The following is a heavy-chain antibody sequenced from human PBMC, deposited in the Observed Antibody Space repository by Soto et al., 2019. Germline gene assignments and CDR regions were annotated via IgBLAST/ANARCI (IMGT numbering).Heavy chain of an antibody. J-gene: IGHJ6*02. CDR3: TRVGGSVSGMAV. V-gene: IGHV3-74*01. CDR1: GFTFSIYW. D-gene: IGHD1-26*01. Sequence: EVQLVESGGGLVQPGGSLRLSCAASGFTFSIYWMHWVRQAPGKGPVWVSRIDNAGSSARYADSVKGRFTISRDNAKNTVYLQMNSLRAEDTAVYYFTRVGGSVSGMAVCGQGTTVTVS. CDR2: IDNAGSSA.